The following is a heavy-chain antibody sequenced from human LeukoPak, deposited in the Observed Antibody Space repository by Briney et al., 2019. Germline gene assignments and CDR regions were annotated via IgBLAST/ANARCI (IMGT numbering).Heavy chain of an antibody. Sequence: SVKVSCKASGGTFSSYAISCVRQAPGQGLEWMGGIIPIFGTANYAQKFQGRVTITADESTSTAYMELSSLRSEDTAVYYCASPVPSYDILTGPLDYWGQGTLVTVSS. J-gene: IGHJ4*02. V-gene: IGHV1-69*13. CDR3: ASPVPSYDILTGPLDY. CDR2: IIPIFGTA. CDR1: GGTFSSYA. D-gene: IGHD3-9*01.